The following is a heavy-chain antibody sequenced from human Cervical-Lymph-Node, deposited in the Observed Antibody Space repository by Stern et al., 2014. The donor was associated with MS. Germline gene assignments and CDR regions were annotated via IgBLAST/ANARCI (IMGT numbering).Heavy chain of an antibody. J-gene: IGHJ5*02. CDR1: GGSISSTSFY. D-gene: IGHD2-21*02. V-gene: IGHV4-61*02. Sequence: AQLEESGPGLVKPSQTLSLTCTVSGGSISSTSFYWSWIRQSAGKGLEWIGRIYPSGNANYNPSLKSRVAMSVDPSKNQFSLRLSSVTAADTAVYYCARDYCGGDCYYNWFDPWGQGTLVTVSS. CDR3: ARDYCGGDCYYNWFDP. CDR2: IYPSGNA.